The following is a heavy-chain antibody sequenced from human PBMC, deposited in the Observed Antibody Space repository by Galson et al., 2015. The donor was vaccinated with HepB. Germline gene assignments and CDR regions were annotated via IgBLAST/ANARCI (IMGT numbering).Heavy chain of an antibody. V-gene: IGHV1-69*02. J-gene: IGHJ6*02. Sequence: SVKVSCKASGGTFSSYTISWVRQAPGQGLEWMGRIIPILGIANYAQKFQGRVTITADKSTSTAYMELSSLRSEDTAVYYCARGYDLRETGTTGNYYYYGMDVWGQGTTVTVSS. CDR2: IIPILGIA. CDR3: ARGYDLRETGTTGNYYYYGMDV. CDR1: GGTFSSYT. D-gene: IGHD1-1*01.